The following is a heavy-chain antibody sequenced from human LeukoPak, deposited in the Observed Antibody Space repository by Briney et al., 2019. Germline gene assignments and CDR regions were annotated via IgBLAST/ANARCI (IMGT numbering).Heavy chain of an antibody. CDR2: ISNTGPTT. CDR1: GFTLGIYA. V-gene: IGHV3-23*01. J-gene: IGHJ3*02. CDR3: AKVRKGVGAFDI. D-gene: IGHD3-16*01. Sequence: GGSLRLSCAASGFTLGIYAMSWVRQAPGKGLEWVSGISNTGPTTYYIDSVKGRFTISRDSSKNTLNLQMDSLRTEDTAVYYCAKVRKGVGAFDIWGQGIMVTVSS.